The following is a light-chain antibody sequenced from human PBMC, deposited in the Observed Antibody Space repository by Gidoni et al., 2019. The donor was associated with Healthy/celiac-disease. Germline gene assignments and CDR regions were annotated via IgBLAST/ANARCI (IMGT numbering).Light chain of an antibody. CDR2: YDS. J-gene: IGLJ1*01. V-gene: IGLV3-21*04. Sequence: SYVLTQPPSMSVAPGKTARITCGGNNIGSKSVHWYQQKPGQAPVMVIYYDSDRPSGSPERFSGSNSGNTATLTISRVEAGDEADYYCQVWDSSSDHYVFGTGTKVTVL. CDR1: NIGSKS. CDR3: QVWDSSSDHYV.